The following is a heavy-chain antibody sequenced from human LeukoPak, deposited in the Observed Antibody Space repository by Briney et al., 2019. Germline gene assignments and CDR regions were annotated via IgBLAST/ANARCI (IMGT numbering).Heavy chain of an antibody. J-gene: IGHJ4*02. V-gene: IGHV3-30*02. CDR1: AFTFSSYG. CDR3: ARDPPSMVRGYFDY. D-gene: IGHD3-10*01. Sequence: GGSLRLSCAASAFTFSSYGMHWVRQAPGEGLKWVAFIRYDGSNKYYADSVKGRFTISRDNSKNTLYLQMNSLRAEDTAVYYCARDPPSMVRGYFDYWGQGTLVTVSS. CDR2: IRYDGSNK.